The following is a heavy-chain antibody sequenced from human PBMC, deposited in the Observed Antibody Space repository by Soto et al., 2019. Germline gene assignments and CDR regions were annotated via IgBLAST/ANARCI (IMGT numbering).Heavy chain of an antibody. CDR2: ISPTFGTA. J-gene: IGHJ4*02. Sequence: QVQLVKSGAEVKKPGSSVKVSCKASGGTFSSYAISWVQLAPGQGLEWMGGISPTFGTANNAQKFQGRVTITADESTSTVYMELSSLRSEDTAVYYCPRNYDYVWGNYLAYWGQGTLVTVSS. CDR1: GGTFSSYA. V-gene: IGHV1-69*12. CDR3: PRNYDYVWGNYLAY. D-gene: IGHD3-16*02.